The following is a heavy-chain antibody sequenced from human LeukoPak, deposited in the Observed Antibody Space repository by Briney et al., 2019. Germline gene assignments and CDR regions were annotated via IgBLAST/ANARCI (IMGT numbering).Heavy chain of an antibody. CDR3: ASTGEMYRSGWYFEY. V-gene: IGHV4-59*01. CDR2: IIYSGST. D-gene: IGHD6-19*01. J-gene: IGHJ4*02. CDR1: GGSISSYY. Sequence: PSETLSLTCTVSGGSISSYYWSRMRQPPGKGLEWIGYIIYSGSTNYNPSLKSRVTISVDTSKNQFSLKLSPVTAADTAVYYCASTGEMYRSGWYFEYWGQGTLVTVSS.